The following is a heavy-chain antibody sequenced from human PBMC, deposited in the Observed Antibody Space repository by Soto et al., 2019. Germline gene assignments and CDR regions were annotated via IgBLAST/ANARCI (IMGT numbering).Heavy chain of an antibody. D-gene: IGHD2-15*01. Sequence: PSETLSLTCTVSGGSISSYYWSWIRQPPGKGLEWIGYIYYSGSTNYNPSLKSRVTISVDTSKNQFSLKLSSVTAADTAVYYSARGLVVVAARAWFDPWGQGTLVTVSS. CDR3: ARGLVVVAARAWFDP. CDR1: GGSISSYY. V-gene: IGHV4-59*01. J-gene: IGHJ5*02. CDR2: IYYSGST.